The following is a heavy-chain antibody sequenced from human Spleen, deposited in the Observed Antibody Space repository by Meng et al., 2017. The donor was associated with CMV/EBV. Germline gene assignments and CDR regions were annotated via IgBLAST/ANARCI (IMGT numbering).Heavy chain of an antibody. CDR1: GGSISSGDNF. D-gene: IGHD6-19*01. V-gene: IGHV4-30-4*08. CDR2: IYYSGST. J-gene: IGHJ4*02. CDR3: AREQLYYFDY. Sequence: SGHGLVKPSRTLSLTCTVPGGSISSGDNFWSWIRQPKGKGLEWIGYIYYSGSTYYNPSLKSRVTISVDTSKNQFSLKLSSVTAADTAVYYCAREQLYYFDYWGQGTLVTVSS.